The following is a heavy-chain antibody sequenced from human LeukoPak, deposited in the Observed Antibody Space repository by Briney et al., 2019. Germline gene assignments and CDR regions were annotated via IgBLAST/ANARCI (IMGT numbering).Heavy chain of an antibody. CDR3: ARVRDAWDYYDSSGYRMPPVEHAFDI. V-gene: IGHV6-1*01. Sequence: SQTLSLTCAISGDSVSSNSAAWNWIRQSPSRGLEWLGRTYYRSKWYNDYAVSVKSRITINPDTSKNQFSLQLNSVTPEDTAVYYCARVRDAWDYYDSSGYRMPPVEHAFDIWGQGTMVTVSS. D-gene: IGHD3-22*01. CDR1: GDSVSSNSAA. CDR2: TYYRSKWYN. J-gene: IGHJ3*02.